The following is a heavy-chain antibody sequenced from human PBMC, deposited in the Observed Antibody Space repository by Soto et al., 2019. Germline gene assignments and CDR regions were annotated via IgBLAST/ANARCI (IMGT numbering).Heavy chain of an antibody. D-gene: IGHD3-3*01. J-gene: IGHJ6*02. CDR1: GFTFRSYR. V-gene: IGHV3-21*01. Sequence: EVQLVESGGGLVRPGGSLRLSCAASGFTFRSYRMNWARQAPGKGLEWVSSFSSSSSYIYYADSVKGRFTISRDNAKNSLYLQMNSLRAEDTAVYYCARSWNYYYYYGMDVWGQGTTVTVSS. CDR2: FSSSSSYI. CDR3: ARSWNYYYYYGMDV.